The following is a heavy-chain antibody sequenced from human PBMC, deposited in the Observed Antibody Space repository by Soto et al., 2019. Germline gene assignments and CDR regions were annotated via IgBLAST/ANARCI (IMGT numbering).Heavy chain of an antibody. J-gene: IGHJ4*02. V-gene: IGHV1-69*13. D-gene: IGHD6-19*01. CDR1: GGTFSSYA. CDR3: ARGGGWHQGSDY. Sequence: SVKVSCKASGGTFSSYAISWVRQAPGQGLEWMGGIIPIFGTANYAQKFQGRVTITADESTSTAYVELSSLRSEDTAVDYCARGGGWHQGSDYGGQGSLVTVSA. CDR2: IIPIFGTA.